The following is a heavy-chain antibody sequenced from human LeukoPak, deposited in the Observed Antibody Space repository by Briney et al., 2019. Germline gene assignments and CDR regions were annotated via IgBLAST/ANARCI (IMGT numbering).Heavy chain of an antibody. CDR3: ATDGGYCSRTSCYRGDYFDY. J-gene: IGHJ4*02. CDR1: GFTFSSYW. Sequence: GGSLRLSCAASGFTFSSYWMSWVRQAPGKGLEWVANIKQDGSEKYYVDSVKGRFTISRDNAKNSLYLQMNSLRVGDTAVYYCATDGGYCSRTSCYRGDYFDYWGQGTLVTVSS. V-gene: IGHV3-7*01. CDR2: IKQDGSEK. D-gene: IGHD2-2*02.